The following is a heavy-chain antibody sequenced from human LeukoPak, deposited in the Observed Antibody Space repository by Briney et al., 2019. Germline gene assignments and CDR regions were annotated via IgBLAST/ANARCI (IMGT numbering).Heavy chain of an antibody. Sequence: GGSLRLSCAASGFTFSNAWMSWVRQAPGKGLEWVAVISYDGSNKYYADSVKGRFTISRDNSKNTLYLQMNSLRAEDTAVYYCAREFRKIQLSFDYWGQGTLVTVSS. CDR1: GFTFSNAW. D-gene: IGHD5-18*01. CDR3: AREFRKIQLSFDY. V-gene: IGHV3-30-3*01. CDR2: ISYDGSNK. J-gene: IGHJ4*02.